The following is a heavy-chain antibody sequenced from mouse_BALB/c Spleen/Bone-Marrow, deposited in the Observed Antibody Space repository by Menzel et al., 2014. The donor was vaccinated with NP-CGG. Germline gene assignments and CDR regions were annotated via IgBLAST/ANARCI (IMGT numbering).Heavy chain of an antibody. D-gene: IGHD2-14*01. Sequence: EVQGVESGGGLVKPGGSLKLSCAASGFTFSSYTMSWVRQTPEKRLEWVATISSGGSYTYYPDSVKGRFTISRDNAKKTLYLQMSSLKPEDTAMYYCTRSYYRYDEEAWFAYWGQGTLVTVPA. CDR3: TRSYYRYDEEAWFAY. J-gene: IGHJ3*01. V-gene: IGHV5-6-4*01. CDR1: GFTFSSYT. CDR2: ISSGGSYT.